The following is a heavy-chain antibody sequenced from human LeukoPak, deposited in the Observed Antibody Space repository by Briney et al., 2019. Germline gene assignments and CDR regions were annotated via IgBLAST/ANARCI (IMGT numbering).Heavy chain of an antibody. D-gene: IGHD3-10*01. J-gene: IGHJ6*02. V-gene: IGHV3-7*01. CDR2: IKQDGSKK. Sequence: GGSLRLSCAASGFTFSGTWMSWVRQAPGKGLEWVANIKQDGSKKYYVDSVKGRFTISRDNAKNSLYLQMNNLRAEDTAIYYCARDQEYVVRGETIYYYYGMDVWGQGTTVTVSS. CDR3: ARDQEYVVRGETIYYYYGMDV. CDR1: GFTFSGTW.